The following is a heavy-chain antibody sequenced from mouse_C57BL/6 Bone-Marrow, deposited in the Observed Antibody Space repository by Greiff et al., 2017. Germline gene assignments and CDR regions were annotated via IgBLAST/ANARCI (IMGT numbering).Heavy chain of an antibody. V-gene: IGHV1-58*01. J-gene: IGHJ4*01. CDR2: INIGNGYT. Sequence: DVKLQESGAELVRPGSSVKMSCKTSGYTFTSYGINWVKQRPGQGLEWIGYINIGNGYTEYNEKFKGKATLTSDTSSSTAYMQLISLTSEDSAIYFCARYYYGCWYYAMYYRGQGTSVTVYS. D-gene: IGHD1-2*01. CDR3: ARYYYGCWYYAMYY. CDR1: GYTFTSYG.